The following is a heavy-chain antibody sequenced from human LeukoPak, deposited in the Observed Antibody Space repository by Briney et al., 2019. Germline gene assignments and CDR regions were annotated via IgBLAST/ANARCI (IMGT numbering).Heavy chain of an antibody. V-gene: IGHV1-2*02. Sequence: ASVKVSCKASGYTFTGYYMHWVRQAPGQGLEWMGWINPNSGGTNCAPKFQGRVTMTRDPSISTAYMELSRLGSDDTGVYYCARDLYENYFDYGMDVWGQRTTVTVSS. J-gene: IGHJ6*01. CDR1: GYTFTGYY. CDR2: INPNSGGT. CDR3: ARDLYENYFDYGMDV. D-gene: IGHD2/OR15-2a*01.